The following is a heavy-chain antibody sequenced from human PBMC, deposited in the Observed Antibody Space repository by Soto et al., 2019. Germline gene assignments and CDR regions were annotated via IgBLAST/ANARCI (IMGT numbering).Heavy chain of an antibody. CDR3: AADPFYYDSSNYYSFDH. CDR1: GFTLKSSA. V-gene: IGHV1-58*01. D-gene: IGHD3-22*01. J-gene: IGHJ4*02. Sequence: VASVKVSCKASGFTLKSSAVQWVRQARGQRLEWIGWIVASSGNTHYAQRFQERVTITRDMSTGTAYLELSSLRSEDTAVYYCAADPFYYDSSNYYSFDHWGQGTQVTVSS. CDR2: IVASSGNT.